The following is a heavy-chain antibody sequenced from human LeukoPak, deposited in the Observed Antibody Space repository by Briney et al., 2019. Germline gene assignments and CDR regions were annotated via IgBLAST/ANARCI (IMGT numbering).Heavy chain of an antibody. Sequence: SETLSLTCTVSGGSITSYHYSWIRQRPGKGLEWIGYIYYSGSTNYNPSLKSRVTISVDTSKNQFSLKLSSVTAADTAVYYCARGGSGTYYHFWGQGTLVTVSS. CDR1: GGSITSYH. CDR3: ARGGSGTYYHF. D-gene: IGHD1-26*01. CDR2: IYYSGST. J-gene: IGHJ4*02. V-gene: IGHV4-59*01.